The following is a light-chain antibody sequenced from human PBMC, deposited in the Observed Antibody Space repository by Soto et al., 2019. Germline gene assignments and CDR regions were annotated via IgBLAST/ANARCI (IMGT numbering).Light chain of an antibody. CDR1: SSNIGANS. Sequence: QSVLAQPPSASGTPGQRVAFSCSGSSSNIGANSVNWYQHLPGTAPKLLMYSHSQRPSGVPDRFSGSKSGTSASLAISGLQSDDEGDYYCAAWDDTLSAYVFGTGTKVTVL. CDR2: SHS. J-gene: IGLJ1*01. V-gene: IGLV1-44*01. CDR3: AAWDDTLSAYV.